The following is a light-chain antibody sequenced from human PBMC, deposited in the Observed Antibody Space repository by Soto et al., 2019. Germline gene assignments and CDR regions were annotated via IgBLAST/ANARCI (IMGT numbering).Light chain of an antibody. V-gene: IGLV3-21*01. J-gene: IGLJ3*02. CDR1: NIGSKS. CDR3: QVWESSSDHWV. CDR2: YDN. Sequence: SYELTQPPSVSVAPGKTAKITCGGNNIGSKSVHWNQQRPGQAPVLVIYYDNDRPSGIPERFSGSNSGNTATLTISRVEAGDEADYYCQVWESSSDHWVFGGGTKLTVL.